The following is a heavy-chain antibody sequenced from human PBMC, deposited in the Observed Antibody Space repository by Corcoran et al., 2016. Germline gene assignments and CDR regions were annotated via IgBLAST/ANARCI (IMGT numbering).Heavy chain of an antibody. Sequence: QITLKESGPTLVKPTQTLTLTCTFPGFSLSTSGVGVGWIRQPPGKALEWLALIYWNDDKRYSPSLKSRLTIPKDTSKNQVVLTMTNMDPVDTATYYCAHRPVAAAGGNWFDPWGQGTLVTVSS. J-gene: IGHJ5*02. CDR1: GFSLSTSGVG. D-gene: IGHD6-25*01. V-gene: IGHV2-5*01. CDR2: IYWNDDK. CDR3: AHRPVAAAGGNWFDP.